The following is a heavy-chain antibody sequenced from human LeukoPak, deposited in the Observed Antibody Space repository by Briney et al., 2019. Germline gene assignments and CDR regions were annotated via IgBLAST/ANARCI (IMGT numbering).Heavy chain of an antibody. CDR1: GFTFSNYN. CDR3: AEVARSGY. J-gene: IGHJ4*02. Sequence: GGSLRLSCAASGFTFSNYNMNWVRQAPEKGLEWVSSISSSSTHMYYADSVKGRFTISRDNAKNSLYLQMNSLRAEDTAVYYCAEVARSGYWGQGTLVTVSS. V-gene: IGHV3-21*01. D-gene: IGHD5-12*01. CDR2: ISSSSTHM.